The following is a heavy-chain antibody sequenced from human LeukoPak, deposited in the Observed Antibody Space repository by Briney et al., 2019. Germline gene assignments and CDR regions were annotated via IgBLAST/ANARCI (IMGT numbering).Heavy chain of an antibody. J-gene: IGHJ4*02. CDR1: GFTFSSYG. CDR3: AKASGYSSGWASWYFDY. Sequence: PGRSLRLSCAASGFTFSSYGMHWVRKAPGKGLEWVAVISYDGSNKYYADSVKGRFTISRDNSKNTLYLQMNSLRAEDTAVYYCAKASGYSSGWASWYFDYWGQGTLVTVSS. V-gene: IGHV3-30*18. CDR2: ISYDGSNK. D-gene: IGHD6-19*01.